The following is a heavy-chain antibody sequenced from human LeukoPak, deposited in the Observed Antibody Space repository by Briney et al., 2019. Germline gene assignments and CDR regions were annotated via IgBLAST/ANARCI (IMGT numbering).Heavy chain of an antibody. CDR3: ARGKSDGDYVSAFDI. J-gene: IGHJ3*02. D-gene: IGHD4-17*01. V-gene: IGHV4-4*07. CDR2: IYTSGST. CDR1: GGSISTY. Sequence: SSETLSLTCTVSGGSISTYWSWIRQPAGKGLEWIGRIYTSGSTNYNPSLKSRVTMSVDTSKNQFSLKLSSVTAADTAVYYCARGKSDGDYVSAFDIWGQGTMVTVSS.